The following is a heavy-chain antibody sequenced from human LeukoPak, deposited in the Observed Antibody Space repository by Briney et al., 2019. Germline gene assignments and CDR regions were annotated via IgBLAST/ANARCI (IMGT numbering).Heavy chain of an antibody. CDR2: IYTSGST. V-gene: IGHV4-4*07. CDR1: GGSISSYY. CDR3: ARRSGYYSSGYFDY. D-gene: IGHD3-22*01. J-gene: IGHJ4*02. Sequence: PSETLSLTCTVSGGSISSYYWSWFRQPAGKGLEWTGRIYTSGSTNYNPSLKSRVTMSVDTSKNQFSLKLSSVTAADTAVYYCARRSGYYSSGYFDYWGQGTLVTVSS.